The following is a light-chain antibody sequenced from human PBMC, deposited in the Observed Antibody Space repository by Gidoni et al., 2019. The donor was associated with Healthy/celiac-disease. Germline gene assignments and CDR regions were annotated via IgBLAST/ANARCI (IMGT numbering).Light chain of an antibody. CDR2: DAS. Sequence: EIVLTQSPATLSLSPGERATLSCRASQSVSSYLAWFQQKPGQAPRLLIYDASNRATGIPARFSGSGSATDFTLTISSLEPEDFAVYYCQQRSNWPLTFXGXTKVELK. V-gene: IGKV3-11*01. CDR1: QSVSSY. CDR3: QQRSNWPLT. J-gene: IGKJ4*01.